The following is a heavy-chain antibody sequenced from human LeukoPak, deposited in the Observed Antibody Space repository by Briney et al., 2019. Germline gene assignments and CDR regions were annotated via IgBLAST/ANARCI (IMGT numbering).Heavy chain of an antibody. D-gene: IGHD6-13*01. CDR1: VYTFTGYY. Sequence: ASVTVSCKASVYTFTGYYMHWVRQAPGQGLEWMGWINPNSGGTNYAQKFQGRVTMTRDTSISTAYMELSRLRSDDTAVYYCARVSSWYYYMDVWGKGTTVTVSS. J-gene: IGHJ6*03. CDR2: INPNSGGT. V-gene: IGHV1-2*02. CDR3: ARVSSWYYYMDV.